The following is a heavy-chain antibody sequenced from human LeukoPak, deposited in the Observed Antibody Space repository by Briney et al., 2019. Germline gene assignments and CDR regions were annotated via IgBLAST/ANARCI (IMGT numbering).Heavy chain of an antibody. CDR3: ANRRNYYDSSGYYPFDY. CDR2: ISYDGSNK. J-gene: IGHJ4*02. CDR1: GFTFSSYA. D-gene: IGHD3-22*01. Sequence: PGRSLRLSCAASGFTFSSYAMHWVRQAPGKGLEWVAVISYDGSNKYYADSVKGRFTISRDNSKNTLYLQMNSLRAEDTAVYYCANRRNYYDSSGYYPFDYWGQGTLVTVSS. V-gene: IGHV3-30*04.